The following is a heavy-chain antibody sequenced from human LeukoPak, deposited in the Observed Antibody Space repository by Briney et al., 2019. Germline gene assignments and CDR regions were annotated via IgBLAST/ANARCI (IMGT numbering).Heavy chain of an antibody. CDR3: ARDGIAVAGPPALGWFDP. V-gene: IGHV1-46*01. D-gene: IGHD6-19*01. J-gene: IGHJ5*02. CDR2: INPSGGST. Sequence: ASVKVSCKASGGTFSSYAISWVRQAPGQGLEWMGIINPSGGSTSYAQKFQGRVTMTRDTSTSTVYMELSSLRSEDTAVYYCARDGIAVAGPPALGWFDPWGQGTLVTVSS. CDR1: GGTFSSYA.